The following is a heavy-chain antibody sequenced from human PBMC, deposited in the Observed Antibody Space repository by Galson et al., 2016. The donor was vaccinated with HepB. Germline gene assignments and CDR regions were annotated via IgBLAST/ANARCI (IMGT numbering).Heavy chain of an antibody. CDR1: GFTVSYNY. CDR2: IYSAGKT. J-gene: IGHJ3*02. V-gene: IGHV3-53*01. Sequence: SLRLSCAASGFTVSYNYITWVRQPPGKGLEWVSLIYSAGKTYYVDSVKGRFTISRDHSKNTVYLQMNSLRADDTAMYYCANIGTFNIWGQGTMVTVSS. CDR3: ANIGTFNI.